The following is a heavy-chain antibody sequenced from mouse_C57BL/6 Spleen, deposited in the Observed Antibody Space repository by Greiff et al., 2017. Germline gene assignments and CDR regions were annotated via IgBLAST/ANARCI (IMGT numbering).Heavy chain of an antibody. CDR1: GYSFTGYY. J-gene: IGHJ2*01. CDR2: MNPSTGGT. Sequence: EVQLQQSGPELVKPGASVKISCKASGYSFTGYYMNWVKQSPEKSLEWIGEMNPSTGGTTYNQKFKAKATLTVDKSSSTAYMQLKSRTSEDSAVYYCARRLDYDGGYFDYWGQGTTLTVSS. V-gene: IGHV1-42*01. CDR3: ARRLDYDGGYFDY. D-gene: IGHD2-4*01.